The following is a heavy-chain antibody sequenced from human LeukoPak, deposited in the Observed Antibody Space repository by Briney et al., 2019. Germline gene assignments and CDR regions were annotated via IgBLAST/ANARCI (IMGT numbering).Heavy chain of an antibody. D-gene: IGHD3-9*01. Sequence: PGRSLRLSCAASGFTFSSYGMHWVRQAPGKGLEWVAVISYDGSNKYYADSVKGRFTISRDNSKNTLFLQVNSLKTEDTGVYYCIKECIKDIFTGNPEHYFDSWGQGTPVTVSS. CDR2: ISYDGSNK. V-gene: IGHV3-30*03. CDR1: GFTFSSYG. J-gene: IGHJ4*02. CDR3: IKECIKDIFTGNPEHYFDS.